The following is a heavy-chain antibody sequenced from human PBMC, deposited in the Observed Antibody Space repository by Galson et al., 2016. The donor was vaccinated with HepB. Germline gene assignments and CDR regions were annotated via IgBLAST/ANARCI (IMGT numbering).Heavy chain of an antibody. CDR3: ARRGYPGYDPCFDY. V-gene: IGHV4-31*03. D-gene: IGHD5-12*01. J-gene: IGHJ4*02. Sequence: TLSLTCTVSGDSVSSDVYFWSWIRQHPGKGLEWIGYIYYSGSTYYAPSLRNRVSISVGTSKNQFSLELTSVTAADTAVYFCARRGYPGYDPCFDYWGQGSLVTVSA. CDR1: GDSVSSDVYF. CDR2: IYYSGST.